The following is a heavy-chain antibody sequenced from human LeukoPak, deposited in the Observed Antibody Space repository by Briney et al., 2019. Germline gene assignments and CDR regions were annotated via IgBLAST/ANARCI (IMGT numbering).Heavy chain of an antibody. Sequence: PSETLSLTCTVSGGSISSYFWSSIRQPPGKAPEYIGYIHYSGSTNYNPSLKSRFTISVDTAKNQFSLQLSSVTAADTAVYYCARQSSNYYVYWGQGTMVTVSS. CDR3: ARQSSNYYVY. CDR2: IHYSGST. CDR1: GGSISSYF. V-gene: IGHV4-59*08. D-gene: IGHD6-13*01. J-gene: IGHJ4*02.